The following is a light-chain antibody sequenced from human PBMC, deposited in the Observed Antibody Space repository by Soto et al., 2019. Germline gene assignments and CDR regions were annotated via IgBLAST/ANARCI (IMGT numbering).Light chain of an antibody. Sequence: DIQMTQSPSSLSVSVGDRVTITCRASQGISNYFAWYQQKPGKVPMLLIYAASTLQSEVPSRFISSGAGKDFTSTISSLQPEYVATYYYQKYNRSPRSFGPGTKVDIK. CDR1: QGISNY. CDR2: AAS. J-gene: IGKJ3*01. CDR3: QKYNRSPRS. V-gene: IGKV1-27*01.